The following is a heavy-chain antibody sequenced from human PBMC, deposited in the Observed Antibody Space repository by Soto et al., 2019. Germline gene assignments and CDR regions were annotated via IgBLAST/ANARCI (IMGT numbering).Heavy chain of an antibody. CDR3: ARGLTMLRGVMDS. J-gene: IGHJ4*02. V-gene: IGHV4-31*03. D-gene: IGHD3-10*01. Sequence: SETLSLTCTVSGGSISSGGDCWSWILQRPGKGLEWIGYIYYTGGAYYNPSLKSRLTLSVDTARSQFSLKLTSVTAADTAVYFCARGLTMLRGVMDSWGQGTLVTVSS. CDR2: IYYTGGA. CDR1: GGSISSGGDC.